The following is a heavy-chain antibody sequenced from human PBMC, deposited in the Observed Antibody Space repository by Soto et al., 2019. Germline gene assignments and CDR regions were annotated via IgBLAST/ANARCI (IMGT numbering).Heavy chain of an antibody. D-gene: IGHD3-10*01. CDR2: IIPVLDLV. J-gene: IGHJ6*04. CDR3: ARGGKLGGDLDV. Sequence: QAQMVQSGAEVKKPGSSVKVSCKASGGTFNRETFSWVRQAPGQGLQWMGRIIPVLDLVDYAQKFEGRVTITADTSTTTVYLDLSGLVSDDTAVYYCARGGKLGGDLDVWGKGTPVIVSS. CDR1: GGTFNRET. V-gene: IGHV1-69*02.